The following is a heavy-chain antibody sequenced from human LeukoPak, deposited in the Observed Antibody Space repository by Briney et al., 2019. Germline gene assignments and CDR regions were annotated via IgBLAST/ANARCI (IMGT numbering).Heavy chain of an antibody. CDR3: ARAGAARTFDY. J-gene: IGHJ4*02. D-gene: IGHD6-6*01. V-gene: IGHV1-69*04. CDR2: IIPILGIA. CDR1: GGTFSSYA. Sequence: ASVKVSCKASGGTFSSYAISWVRQAPGQGLEWMGRIIPILGIANYAQKFQGRVTITADKSTSTAYMELSSLRSEDTDVYYCARAGAARTFDYWGQGTLVTVSS.